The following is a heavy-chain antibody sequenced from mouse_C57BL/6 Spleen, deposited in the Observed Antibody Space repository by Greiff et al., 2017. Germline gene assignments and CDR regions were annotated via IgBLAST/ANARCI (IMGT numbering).Heavy chain of an antibody. CDR2: IYPRDGST. V-gene: IGHV1-85*01. D-gene: IGHD2-4*01. J-gene: IGHJ4*01. CDR1: GYTFTSYD. Sequence: QVQLKQSGPELVKPGASVKLSCKASGYTFTSYDINWVKQRPGQGLEWIGWIYPRDGSTKYNEKFKGKATLTVDTSSSTAYMERHSLTSEDSAVYFCARPITGYAMDYWGQGTSVTVSS. CDR3: ARPITGYAMDY.